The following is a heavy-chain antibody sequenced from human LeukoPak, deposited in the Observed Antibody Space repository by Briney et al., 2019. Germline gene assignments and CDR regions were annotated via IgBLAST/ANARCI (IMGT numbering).Heavy chain of an antibody. CDR1: GGSFSGYY. D-gene: IGHD5-18*01. J-gene: IGHJ4*02. Sequence: SETLSLTCAVYGGSFSGYYWSWIRQPPGKGLEWIGEINHSGSTNYNPSLKSRVTISVDTSKNQFSLKLSSVTAADTAVYYCARRSPPRGYSYGSRGYYFDYWGQGTLVTVSS. CDR2: INHSGST. CDR3: ARRSPPRGYSYGSRGYYFDY. V-gene: IGHV4-34*01.